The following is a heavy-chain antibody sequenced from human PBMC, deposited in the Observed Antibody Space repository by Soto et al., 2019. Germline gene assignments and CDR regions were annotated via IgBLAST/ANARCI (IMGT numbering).Heavy chain of an antibody. D-gene: IGHD3-16*01. V-gene: IGHV1-8*01. CDR1: GYTFSDFD. CDR2: INAKRGDT. J-gene: IGHJ6*02. CDR3: ARGNPFNYAGFDV. Sequence: QAHLEQSGTELKRPGASVKVSCKASGYTFSDFDINWLRQASGQGPEWMGWINAKRGDTFFAQRFQDKFNMTWDTSLRTAYLAVCSLTSDDTAIYYCARGNPFNYAGFDVLGQGTTVAVSS.